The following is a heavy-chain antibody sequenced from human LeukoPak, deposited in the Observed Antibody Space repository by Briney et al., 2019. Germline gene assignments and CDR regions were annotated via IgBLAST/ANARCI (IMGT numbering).Heavy chain of an antibody. CDR3: ARDQYWGKYYYYYYYMDV. V-gene: IGHV3-7*01. CDR2: IKQDGSEK. D-gene: IGHD7-27*01. CDR1: GFTFSSYW. J-gene: IGHJ6*03. Sequence: GGSLRLSCAASGFTFSSYWMSWVRQAPGKGLEWVANIKQDGSEKYYVDSVKGRFTISSDNAKNSLYLQMNSLRAEDTAVYYCARDQYWGKYYYYYYYMDVWGKGTTVTISS.